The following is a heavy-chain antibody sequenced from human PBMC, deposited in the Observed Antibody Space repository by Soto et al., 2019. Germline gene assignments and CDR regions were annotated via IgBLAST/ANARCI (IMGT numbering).Heavy chain of an antibody. CDR1: GFTFRSYD. V-gene: IGHV3-30*18. Sequence: QVQLVESGGGVVQVGRSLRLSCAASGFTFRSYDMHWVRQAPGKGLEWVAVISYDGSDKHYGDSVKGRFTISRANSKNTLYLQMTRLRHEDTAVYYCAKHMPTHPNYWGQGTLVTVSS. J-gene: IGHJ4*02. CDR2: ISYDGSDK. D-gene: IGHD2-2*01. CDR3: AKHMPTHPNY.